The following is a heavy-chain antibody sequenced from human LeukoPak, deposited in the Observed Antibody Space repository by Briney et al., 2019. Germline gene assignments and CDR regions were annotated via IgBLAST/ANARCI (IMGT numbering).Heavy chain of an antibody. CDR1: GYTLTQLS. CDR3: ATLYCSSTSCYGYYFDY. CDR2: FDPEDSET. Sequence: ASVKVSCKVSGYTLTQLSMHWVRQAPGKGLEWMGGFDPEDSETIYAQKFQGRVTMTEDTSTDTAYMELSSLRSEDTAVYYCATLYCSSTSCYGYYFDYWGQGTLVTVSS. V-gene: IGHV1-24*01. D-gene: IGHD2-2*01. J-gene: IGHJ4*02.